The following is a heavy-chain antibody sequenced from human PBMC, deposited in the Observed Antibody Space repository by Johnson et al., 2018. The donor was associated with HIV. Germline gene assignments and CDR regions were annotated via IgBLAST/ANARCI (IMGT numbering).Heavy chain of an antibody. CDR3: AKGDRYNWNYVSAFDI. J-gene: IGHJ3*02. D-gene: IGHD1-7*01. Sequence: VQLVESGGVVVQPGGSLRLSCAASGFTFDDYTMHWVRQAPGKGLEWVSLISWDGGSTYYADSVKGRFTISRDNAKNTLYLQMNSLRAEDKAVYYCAKGDRYNWNYVSAFDIWGQGTMVTVSS. CDR2: ISWDGGST. V-gene: IGHV3-43*01. CDR1: GFTFDDYT.